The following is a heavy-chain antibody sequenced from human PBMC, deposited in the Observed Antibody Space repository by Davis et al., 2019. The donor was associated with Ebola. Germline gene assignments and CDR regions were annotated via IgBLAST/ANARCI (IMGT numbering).Heavy chain of an antibody. Sequence: GESLKISCAASGFTFSGSAMHWVRQASGKGLEWVGRIRSKANSYATAYAASVKGRFTISRDDSKNTAYLQMNSLKTEDTAVYYCTSRGMDVWGQGITVTVSS. CDR1: GFTFSGSA. V-gene: IGHV3-73*01. CDR2: IRSKANSYAT. CDR3: TSRGMDV. J-gene: IGHJ6*02.